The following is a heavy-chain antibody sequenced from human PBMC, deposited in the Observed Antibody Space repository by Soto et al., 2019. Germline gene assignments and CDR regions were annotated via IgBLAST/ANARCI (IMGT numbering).Heavy chain of an antibody. J-gene: IGHJ4*02. CDR1: GFTFTSSA. CDR2: IVVGSGNT. Sequence: QMQLVQSGPEVKKPGTSVKVSCKASGFTFTSSAMQWVRQARGQRLEWIGWIVVGSGNTNYAQKFQERVTITRDMSXXTAYMELSSLRSEDTAVYYCAADLYCGGDCYLFDYWGQGTLVTVSS. CDR3: AADLYCGGDCYLFDY. V-gene: IGHV1-58*02. D-gene: IGHD2-21*02.